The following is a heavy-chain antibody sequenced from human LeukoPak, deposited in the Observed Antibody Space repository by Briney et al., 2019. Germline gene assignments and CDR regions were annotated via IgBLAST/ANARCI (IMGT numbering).Heavy chain of an antibody. CDR3: ATRPLVGYYYDSSGYYVDY. CDR1: GYTLTELS. Sequence: ASVKVSCRVSGYTLTELSMHWVRQAPGKGLEWMGGFDPEDGETIYAQKFQGRVTMTEDTSRDIAYMELSSLRSEDTAVYYCATRPLVGYYYDSSGYYVDYWGQGTLVTVSS. V-gene: IGHV1-24*01. CDR2: FDPEDGET. D-gene: IGHD3-22*01. J-gene: IGHJ4*02.